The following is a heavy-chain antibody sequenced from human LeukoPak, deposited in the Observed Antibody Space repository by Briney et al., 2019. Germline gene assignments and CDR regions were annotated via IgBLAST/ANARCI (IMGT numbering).Heavy chain of an antibody. CDR3: TRDPDALDY. Sequence: GGSLRLSCAASGFTFSSYSMNWVRQAPGKGLERVSYITGSSGTKHYADSVRGRFTISRDNARNALFLQMNSLRDEETAIYYCTRDPDALDYWGQGTLVTVSS. J-gene: IGHJ4*02. CDR1: GFTFSSYS. CDR2: ITGSSGTK. V-gene: IGHV3-48*02.